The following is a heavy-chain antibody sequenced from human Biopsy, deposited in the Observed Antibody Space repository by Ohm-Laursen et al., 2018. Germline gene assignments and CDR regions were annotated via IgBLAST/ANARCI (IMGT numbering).Heavy chain of an antibody. V-gene: IGHV1-69*13. Sequence: SVKVSCKASGYSFTSYYMHWVRQAPGQGLEWMGGIIPMFGTANYAQVFQGRVTISADESTSTSYMELSSLTTEDTAIYYCARGPHSGSHSCFDYWGRGTLVTVSS. CDR3: ARGPHSGSHSCFDY. J-gene: IGHJ4*02. D-gene: IGHD1-26*01. CDR2: IIPMFGTA. CDR1: GYSFTSYY.